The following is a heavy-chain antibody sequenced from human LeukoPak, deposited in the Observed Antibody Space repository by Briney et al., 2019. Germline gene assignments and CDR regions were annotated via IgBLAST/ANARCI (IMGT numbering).Heavy chain of an antibody. CDR3: ARDGSITMIPFDI. V-gene: IGHV1-2*06. J-gene: IGHJ3*02. Sequence: ASVKVSCKASGYTFTGYCMHWVRQAPGQGLEWMGRINPNSGGTNYAQKFQGRFTMTRDTSISTAYMELSRLRSDDTAVYYCARDGSITMIPFDIWGQGTMVTVSS. D-gene: IGHD3-22*01. CDR2: INPNSGGT. CDR1: GYTFTGYC.